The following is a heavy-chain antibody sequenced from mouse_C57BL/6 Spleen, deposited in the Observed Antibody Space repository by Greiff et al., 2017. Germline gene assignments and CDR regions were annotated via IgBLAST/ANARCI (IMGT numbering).Heavy chain of an antibody. CDR1: GYTFTSYW. J-gene: IGHJ2*01. CDR3: ARYPQGIDY. V-gene: IGHV1-64*01. Sequence: VKLMESGAELVKPGASVKLSCKASGYTFTSYWMHWVKQRPGQGLEWIGMIHPNSGSTNYNEKFKSKATLTVDKSSSTAYMQLSSLTSEDSAVYYCARYPQGIDYWGQGTTLTVSS. CDR2: IHPNSGST.